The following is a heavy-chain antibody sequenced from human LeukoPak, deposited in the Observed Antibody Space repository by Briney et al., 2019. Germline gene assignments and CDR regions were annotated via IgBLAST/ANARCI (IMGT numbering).Heavy chain of an antibody. CDR2: IGSRDSTI. V-gene: IGHV3-48*02. CDR1: GFTFSHYS. D-gene: IGHD1-26*01. Sequence: GGSLRLSCAATGFTFSHYSMNWVRQAPGRGLEWLSYIGSRDSTIYYADSVRGRFTISRDNSKNTLYVQMNSLRDEDTAVYYCAKDQRWESPHYLDSWGQGTLVTVSS. CDR3: AKDQRWESPHYLDS. J-gene: IGHJ4*02.